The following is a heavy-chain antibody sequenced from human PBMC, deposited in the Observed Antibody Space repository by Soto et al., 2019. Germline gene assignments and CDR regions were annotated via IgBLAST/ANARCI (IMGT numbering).Heavy chain of an antibody. CDR2: ISSSSSYI. CDR1: GFTFSSYS. J-gene: IGHJ5*02. V-gene: IGHV3-21*01. D-gene: IGHD6-6*01. CDR3: ARDSSSSGWFDP. Sequence: EVQLVESGGGLVKPGGSLRLSCAASGFTFSSYSMNWVRQAPGKGLEWVSSISSSSSYIYYADSVKGRFTISRDNAKNSLYLQMNSLRAEDTAVYYCARDSSSSGWFDPWGQGTLVTVSS.